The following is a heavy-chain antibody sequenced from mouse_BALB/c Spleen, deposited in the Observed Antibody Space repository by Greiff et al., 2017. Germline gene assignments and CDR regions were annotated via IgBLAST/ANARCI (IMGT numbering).Heavy chain of an antibody. Sequence: EVQLVESGPSLVKPSQTLSLTCSVTGDSITSGYWNWIRKFPGNKLEYMGYISYSGSTYYNPSLKSRISITRDTSKNQYYLQLNSVTTEDTATYYCARPYYGNPRGFAYWGQGTLVTVSA. D-gene: IGHD2-10*01. J-gene: IGHJ3*01. CDR3: ARPYYGNPRGFAY. CDR1: GDSITSGY. CDR2: ISYSGST. V-gene: IGHV3-8*02.